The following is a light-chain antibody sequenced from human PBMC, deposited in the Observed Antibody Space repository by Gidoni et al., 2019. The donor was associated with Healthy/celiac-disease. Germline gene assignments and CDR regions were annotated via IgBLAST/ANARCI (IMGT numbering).Light chain of an antibody. V-gene: IGKV3-20*01. Sequence: DIVLTQSPGTLSLSPGERATLSCRASQSVSSSYLAWYQQKPGQAPSLLIYGASSRATGIPDRFSGSGSGTDFTLTISRLEPEDFAVYYCQQYGSSPFGGGTKVEIK. CDR2: GAS. CDR3: QQYGSSP. J-gene: IGKJ4*01. CDR1: QSVSSSY.